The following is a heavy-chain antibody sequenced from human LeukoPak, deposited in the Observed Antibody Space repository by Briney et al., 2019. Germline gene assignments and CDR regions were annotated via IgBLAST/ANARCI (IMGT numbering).Heavy chain of an antibody. CDR1: GYTFTSYG. J-gene: IGHJ4*02. V-gene: IGHV1-18*01. CDR2: ISVYNGNT. D-gene: IGHD1-26*01. Sequence: ASVKVSCKASGYTFTSYGISWVRQAPGQGLEWMGWISVYNGNTNYAQKFQGRVTMTRNTSISTAYMELSSLRSEDTAMYYCARPSGSYYDFDYWGQGTLVTVSS. CDR3: ARPSGSYYDFDY.